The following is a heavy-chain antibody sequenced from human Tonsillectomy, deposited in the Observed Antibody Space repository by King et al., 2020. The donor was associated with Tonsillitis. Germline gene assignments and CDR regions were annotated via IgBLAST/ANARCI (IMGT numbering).Heavy chain of an antibody. CDR2: INPNSGGT. CDR1: GYTFTGYY. Sequence: VQLVESGAEVKKPGASVKVSCKASGYTFTGYYMHWVRQAPGQGLEWMGWINPNSGGTNYAQKFQGRVTMTRDTSISTAYMELSRLRSDDTAVYYCARVLSVGIVVDIFDAFDIWGQGTMVTVSS. J-gene: IGHJ3*02. V-gene: IGHV1-2*02. CDR3: ARVLSVGIVVDIFDAFDI. D-gene: IGHD3-22*01.